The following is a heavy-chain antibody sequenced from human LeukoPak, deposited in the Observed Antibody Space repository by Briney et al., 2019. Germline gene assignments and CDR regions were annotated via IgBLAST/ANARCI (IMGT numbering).Heavy chain of an antibody. CDR1: GFTFSSYS. CDR3: ARGYRRGGITIFGVVIIDPNWFDP. D-gene: IGHD3-3*01. Sequence: GGSLRLSCAASGFTFSSYSMNWVRQVPGKGLEWVSSISSSSYIYYADSVKGRFTISRDNAKNSLYLQMNSLRAEDTAVYYCARGYRRGGITIFGVVIIDPNWFDPWGQGTLVTVSS. CDR2: ISSSSYI. J-gene: IGHJ5*02. V-gene: IGHV3-21*01.